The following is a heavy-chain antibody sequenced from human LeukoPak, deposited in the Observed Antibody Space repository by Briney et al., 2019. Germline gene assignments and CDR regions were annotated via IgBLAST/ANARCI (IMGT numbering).Heavy chain of an antibody. CDR2: IWYDGSNN. Sequence: GRSLRLSCAASGFTFSSYGMHWVRQAPGKGLEWVAVIWYDGSNNYYADSVKGRFTISRDNSKNTLYLQMNSLRTEDTAVYYCARDSTPLWFGENWFDPWGQGTLVTVSS. J-gene: IGHJ5*02. D-gene: IGHD3-10*01. CDR3: ARDSTPLWFGENWFDP. V-gene: IGHV3-33*01. CDR1: GFTFSSYG.